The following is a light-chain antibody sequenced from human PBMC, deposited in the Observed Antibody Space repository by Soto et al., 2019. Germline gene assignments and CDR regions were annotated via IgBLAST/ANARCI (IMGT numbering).Light chain of an antibody. CDR3: SSYTSSSPLV. CDR2: EVS. V-gene: IGLV2-14*01. J-gene: IGLJ1*01. CDR1: SSDIGGYNY. Sequence: QSVLTQPASVSGSPGQSITISCTGTSSDIGGYNYVSWYQQHPGKVPKLMIYEVSYRPSGVSNRFSGSKSGNTASLTISGLQAEDEADYYCSSYTSSSPLVFGPGTKVTVL.